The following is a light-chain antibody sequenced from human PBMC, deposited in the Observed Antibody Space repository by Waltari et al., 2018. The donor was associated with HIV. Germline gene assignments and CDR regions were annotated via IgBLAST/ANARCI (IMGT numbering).Light chain of an antibody. CDR1: QSNSGSY. Sequence: IVLTQSPGNRSLSPGESATLSCSATQSNSGSYLAWYQQKPGQAPRLLIYGASSRATGIPDRYSGSGSGTDFTLTISRLEPEDFAVYFCQQYGSSPPLTFGGGTKVEIK. CDR3: QQYGSSPPLT. V-gene: IGKV3-20*01. CDR2: GAS. J-gene: IGKJ4*01.